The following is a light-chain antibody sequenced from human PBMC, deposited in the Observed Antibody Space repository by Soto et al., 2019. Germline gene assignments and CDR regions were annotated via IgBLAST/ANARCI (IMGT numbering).Light chain of an antibody. CDR1: QRVLYSSNDLNY. Sequence: DIVMTQSPDSLAVSLGEMATINCKSSQRVLYSSNDLNYLAWYQQKPGQPPQLLIYWASTRESGVPDRFSGHWSGTHFTLAISSLHAEDVAVDYCQQYNSPPSITFGQGTRRDIK. J-gene: IGKJ5*01. CDR3: QQYNSPPSIT. CDR2: WAS. V-gene: IGKV4-1*01.